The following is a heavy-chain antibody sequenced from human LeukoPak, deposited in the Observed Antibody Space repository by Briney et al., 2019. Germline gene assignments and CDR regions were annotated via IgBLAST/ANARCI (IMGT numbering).Heavy chain of an antibody. D-gene: IGHD2-8*01. Sequence: PSETLSLTCTVSGASISSGGYFWSWIRQPAGKGVEWIGRIETSGSTNYNPSLKSRVTISVDTSKNQFSLELRSVPAADKAVYYCARALCINGICEWFDPWGQGTLVTVSS. J-gene: IGHJ5*02. CDR3: ARALCINGICEWFDP. CDR1: GASISSGGYF. V-gene: IGHV4-61*02. CDR2: IETSGST.